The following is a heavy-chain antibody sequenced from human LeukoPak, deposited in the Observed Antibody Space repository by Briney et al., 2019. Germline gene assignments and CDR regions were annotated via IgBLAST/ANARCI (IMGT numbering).Heavy chain of an antibody. Sequence: SETLSLTCAVCGGSFRGYYWSWIRQPPGKGLDGIGEINHSGSTNHNPSLKSRVTISVDTSKSQFSLKLSSVTAADTAVYYCARGAAYYDFWSGYLDRPMGYFDYWGQGTLVTVSS. CDR3: ARGAAYYDFWSGYLDRPMGYFDY. CDR1: GGSFRGYY. D-gene: IGHD3-3*01. J-gene: IGHJ4*02. V-gene: IGHV4-34*01. CDR2: INHSGST.